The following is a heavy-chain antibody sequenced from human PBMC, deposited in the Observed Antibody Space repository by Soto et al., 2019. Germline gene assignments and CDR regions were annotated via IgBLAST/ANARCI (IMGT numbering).Heavy chain of an antibody. Sequence: QVQLRESGPGLVKPSETLSLTCTVSGGSVSGFYWSWIRQPPGKGLEWIGYIYYGGTTLYNPSLRSRVTTSADTSSNRDPLHLRSMTPTDTAVYCCTRQDGVPVRRHGMGVWGQGITVTVSS. D-gene: IGHD3-10*01. CDR1: GGSVSGFY. V-gene: IGHV4-59*02. CDR3: TRQDGVPVRRHGMGV. CDR2: IYYGGTT. J-gene: IGHJ6*02.